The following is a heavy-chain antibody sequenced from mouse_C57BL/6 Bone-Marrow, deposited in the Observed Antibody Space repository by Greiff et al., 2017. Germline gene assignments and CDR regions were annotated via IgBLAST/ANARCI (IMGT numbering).Heavy chain of an antibody. J-gene: IGHJ4*01. Sequence: EVKVVESGGGLVKPGGSLKLSCAASGFTFSSYAMSWVRQTPEKRLEWVATISDGGSYTYYPDNVKGRFTISRDNAKNTLYLQMSHLKSEDTAMYYCAKDDYGGPPWAMDYWGQGTSVTVSS. V-gene: IGHV5-4*01. CDR3: AKDDYGGPPWAMDY. D-gene: IGHD1-1*02. CDR2: ISDGGSYT. CDR1: GFTFSSYA.